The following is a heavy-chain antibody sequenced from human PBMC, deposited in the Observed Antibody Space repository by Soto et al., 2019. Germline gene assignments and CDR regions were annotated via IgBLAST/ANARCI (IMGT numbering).Heavy chain of an antibody. D-gene: IGHD3-22*01. V-gene: IGHV3-23*01. Sequence: EVQLLESGGGLVQPGGSLRLSCAASGFTFSSYAMSWVRQAQGKGLEWVSAISGSGGSTYYADSVKGRFTISRDNSKKTRYLQMNSLRAEDTAVYYCAKDRRDYYDSSGYYGYWGQGTLVTVSS. CDR1: GFTFSSYA. CDR3: AKDRRDYYDSSGYYGY. J-gene: IGHJ4*02. CDR2: ISGSGGST.